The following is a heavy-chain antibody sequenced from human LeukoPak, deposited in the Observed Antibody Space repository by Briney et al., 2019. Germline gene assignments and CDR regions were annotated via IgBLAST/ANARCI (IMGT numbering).Heavy chain of an antibody. CDR3: ARVKYYYDSSGYYPDY. CDR1: GFTVSSNY. V-gene: IGHV3-53*01. D-gene: IGHD3-22*01. J-gene: IGHJ4*02. CDR2: IYSGGST. Sequence: QPGGSLRLSCAASGFTVSSNYMSWVRRAPGKGLEWVSVIYSGGSTYYADSVKGRFTISRDNSKNTLYLQMNSLRAEDTAVYYCARVKYYYDSSGYYPDYWGQGTLVTVSS.